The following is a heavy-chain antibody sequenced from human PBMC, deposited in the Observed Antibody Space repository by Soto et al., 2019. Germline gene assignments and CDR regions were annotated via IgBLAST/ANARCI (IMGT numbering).Heavy chain of an antibody. V-gene: IGHV1-24*01. CDR3: ATGYYDSSGYDAGYYFDY. Sequence: QVQLVQSGAEVKKPGASVKVSCKVSGYTLTELSMHWVRQAPGKGLEWMGGFDPEDGETIYAQKFQDRVTMTEDTSTDTAYMELSSLRSEDTAVYYCATGYYDSSGYDAGYYFDYWGQGTLVTVSS. CDR2: FDPEDGET. CDR1: GYTLTELS. J-gene: IGHJ4*02. D-gene: IGHD3-22*01.